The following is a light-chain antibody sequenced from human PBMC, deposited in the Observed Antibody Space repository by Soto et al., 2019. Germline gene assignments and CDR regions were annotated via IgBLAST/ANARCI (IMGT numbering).Light chain of an antibody. CDR1: HGISTW. CDR3: QQSYTFPWT. Sequence: DIQVSQSPSSVSASVGDRVTITCRASHGISTWLTWYQQKPGKAPKLLISAASSLQSGVPSRFSGSGSGTDFTLTVSSLQPEDFATYYCQQSYTFPWTFGQGTKVEIK. V-gene: IGKV1D-12*01. CDR2: AAS. J-gene: IGKJ1*01.